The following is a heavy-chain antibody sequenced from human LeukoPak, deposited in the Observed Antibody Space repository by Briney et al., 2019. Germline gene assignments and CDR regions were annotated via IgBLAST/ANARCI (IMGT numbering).Heavy chain of an antibody. CDR3: ARASYPNLQSQVLY. CDR1: GYTFTGYY. J-gene: IGHJ4*02. Sequence: GASVKVSCKASGYTFTGYYMHWVRQAPGQGLEWMGWINPNSGGTNYAQKFQGRVTMTRDTSISTAYMELSRLRSDDTAVYYCARASYPNLQSQVLYWGQGTLVTVSS. D-gene: IGHD4-11*01. CDR2: INPNSGGT. V-gene: IGHV1-2*02.